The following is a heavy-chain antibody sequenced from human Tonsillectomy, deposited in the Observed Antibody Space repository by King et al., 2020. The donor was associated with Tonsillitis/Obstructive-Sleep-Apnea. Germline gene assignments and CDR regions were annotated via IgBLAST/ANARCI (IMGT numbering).Heavy chain of an antibody. CDR3: TLRSSI. CDR1: GVTFSNAW. Sequence: VQLVESGGGFVKPGESLILSCVVSGVTFSNAWMSWVRQAPGKCLEWVVRIHPNADGGPIYYGAPVKGRVTISRDDSENTVYLQMNSLKTEDTAVYYRTLRSSIRGQGTLVTVSS. V-gene: IGHV3-15*05. CDR2: IHPNADGGPI. J-gene: IGHJ4*02. D-gene: IGHD5/OR15-5a*01.